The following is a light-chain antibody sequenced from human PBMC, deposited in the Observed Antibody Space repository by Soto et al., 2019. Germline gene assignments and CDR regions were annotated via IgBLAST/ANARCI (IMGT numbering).Light chain of an antibody. V-gene: IGLV2-8*01. CDR1: SSDVGGYSY. CDR2: EVS. CDR3: CSYAGSDSYV. J-gene: IGLJ1*01. Sequence: QSALTQPPSASGSPGQSVTISCTGTSSDVGGYSYVSWYQQHPGKAPKLTIYEVSKRPSGVPDRFSGSKSGNTASLTVSGLQAEYEADYYCCSYAGSDSYVFGSGTKLTVL.